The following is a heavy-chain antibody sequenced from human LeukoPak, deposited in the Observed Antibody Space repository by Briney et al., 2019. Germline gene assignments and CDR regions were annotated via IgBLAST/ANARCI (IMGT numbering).Heavy chain of an antibody. CDR1: GFTFSSYG. Sequence: GGSLRLSCAASGFTFSSYGMHWVRQAPGKGLEWVAVIWYDGSNKYYADSVKGRFTISRDNSKNTLYLQMNSLRAEDTAMYYCARGGYDILTGSLYYFDYWGQGTLVTVSS. CDR3: ARGGYDILTGSLYYFDY. CDR2: IWYDGSNK. V-gene: IGHV3-33*01. D-gene: IGHD3-9*01. J-gene: IGHJ4*02.